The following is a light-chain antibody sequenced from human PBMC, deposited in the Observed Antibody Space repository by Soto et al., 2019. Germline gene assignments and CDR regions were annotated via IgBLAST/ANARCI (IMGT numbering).Light chain of an antibody. CDR2: WAS. V-gene: IGKV4-1*01. Sequence: DIVMTQSPDSLAVSLGERATINCKSSQSVFYSSNNKNCLAWYQQKPGQPPKLLLYWASTRESGVPDRFSGSGSGTDFTLTSSSLQAEDVAVYFCQQYYTTPLTFGPGTKVDI. J-gene: IGKJ3*01. CDR1: QSVFYSSNNKNC. CDR3: QQYYTTPLT.